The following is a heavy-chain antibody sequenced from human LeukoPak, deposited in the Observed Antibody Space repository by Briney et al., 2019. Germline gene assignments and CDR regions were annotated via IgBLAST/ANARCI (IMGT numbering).Heavy chain of an antibody. Sequence: GRSLRLSCAASGFTFNSYTMYWVRQAPGKGLEWVAAISYDGSYKYYADTVKGRFTISRDNSKNTLFLQMNSLSDDDTAVYSCARITSFYYFDYWGQGTLVTVSS. J-gene: IGHJ4*02. D-gene: IGHD1-20*01. V-gene: IGHV3-30*04. CDR2: ISYDGSYK. CDR3: ARITSFYYFDY. CDR1: GFTFNSYT.